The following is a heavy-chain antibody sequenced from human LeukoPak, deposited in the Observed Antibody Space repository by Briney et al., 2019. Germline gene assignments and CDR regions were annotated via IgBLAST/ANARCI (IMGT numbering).Heavy chain of an antibody. CDR3: ANRYTSGWYYFDY. CDR2: ISYDGSTK. CDR1: GFTFSTYG. J-gene: IGHJ4*02. V-gene: IGHV3-30*18. D-gene: IGHD6-13*01. Sequence: GGSLRLSCAASGFTFSTYGMHWVRQAPAKGLERVAVISYDGSTKYYADSVKGRFTISRDNSKNTLYLQMDILRAEDTAVYYCANRYTSGWYYFDYWGQGTLVTVSS.